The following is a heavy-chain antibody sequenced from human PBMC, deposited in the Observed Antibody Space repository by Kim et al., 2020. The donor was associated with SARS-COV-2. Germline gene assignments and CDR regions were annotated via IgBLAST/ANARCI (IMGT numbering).Heavy chain of an antibody. D-gene: IGHD3-10*01. J-gene: IGHJ4*01. Sequence: GGSLRLSCAASGFNFRSTWMTWVRQAPGGGLEWLGRIKSQRDGGTTDYATAVAGRFTISRDDFKDTLHLQMNYLKVDDSGVCYCATGGGWVQYVGDWGRGTLVTVSS. V-gene: IGHV3-15*01. CDR1: GFNFRSTW. CDR2: IKSQRDGGTT. CDR3: ATGGGWVQYVGD.